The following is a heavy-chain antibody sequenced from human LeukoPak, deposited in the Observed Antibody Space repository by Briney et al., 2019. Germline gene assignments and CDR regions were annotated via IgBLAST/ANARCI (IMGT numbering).Heavy chain of an antibody. CDR3: ARDYYDFWSGYNPPYYYYYGMDV. Sequence: SGGSLRLSCAASGVTFSDYYMSWIRQAPGKGLEWVAYISSSGSTINYANSVKGRITISTDNAKNSLYLQMNSLRAEDTAVYSCARDYYDFWSGYNPPYYYYYGMDVWGQGTTVTVSS. J-gene: IGHJ6*02. V-gene: IGHV3-11*01. CDR1: GVTFSDYY. CDR2: ISSSGSTI. D-gene: IGHD3-3*01.